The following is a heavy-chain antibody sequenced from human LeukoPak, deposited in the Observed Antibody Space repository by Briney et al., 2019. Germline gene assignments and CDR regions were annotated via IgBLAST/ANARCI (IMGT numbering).Heavy chain of an antibody. V-gene: IGHV4-59*01. CDR2: RYYSGST. Sequence: SETLSLTCTVSGDCISSYCWSWIRQPPGKGLEWIGYRYYSGSTNYNPSLKSRVTISVDTSKNQFSLKLSSVTAADTAVYYCARDPPHGAFDIWGQGTMVTVSS. CDR3: ARDPPHGAFDI. CDR1: GDCISSYC. J-gene: IGHJ3*02.